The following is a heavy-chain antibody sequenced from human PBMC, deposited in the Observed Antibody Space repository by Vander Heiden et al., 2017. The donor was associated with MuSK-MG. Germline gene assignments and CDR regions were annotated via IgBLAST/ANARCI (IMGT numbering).Heavy chain of an antibody. CDR2: IYYSGNT. V-gene: IGHV4-30-4*01. J-gene: IGHJ6*03. Sequence: QVQLQESGPGLVKPSQTLSLTCAVSGGPIRSGDYYWSWTRQPPGKGLEYIGYIYYSGNTYYNPSLKSRVTISVDASKNQFSLKLSSVTAADTAVYYCAKCSRYYYYMDVWGTGTTVTVSS. CDR1: GGPIRSGDYY. CDR3: AKCSRYYYYMDV. D-gene: IGHD2-2*01.